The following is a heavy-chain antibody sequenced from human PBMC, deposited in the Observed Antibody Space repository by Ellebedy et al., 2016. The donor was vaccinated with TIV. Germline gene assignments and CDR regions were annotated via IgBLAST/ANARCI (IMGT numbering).Heavy chain of an antibody. CDR2: ISSSGAYR. V-gene: IGHV3-21*01. CDR1: GFTFNIFW. CDR3: AREKSGHKWNDGFDY. D-gene: IGHD1-1*01. Sequence: GESLKISCAASGFTFNIFWMDWVRQAPGKGLEWVSSISSSGAYRYHADSMEGRFTISRDNAKNSLYLQMNSLRADDTAVYYCAREKSGHKWNDGFDYWGQGTLVTVSS. J-gene: IGHJ4*02.